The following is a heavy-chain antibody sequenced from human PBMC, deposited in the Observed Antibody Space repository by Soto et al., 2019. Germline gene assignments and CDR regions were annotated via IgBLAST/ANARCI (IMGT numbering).Heavy chain of an antibody. CDR1: GFTFSSYW. Sequence: EVQLVESGGGLVQPGGSLRLSCAASGFTFSSYWMHWVRQAQGKGLVWVSRITSDGSSTSYADSVKGRFTISRDNAKNTLYLQMNSLRAEDTAVYYCARERWGGGDCYGYWGQGTLVTVSS. CDR3: ARERWGGGDCYGY. D-gene: IGHD2-21*01. V-gene: IGHV3-74*01. CDR2: ITSDGSST. J-gene: IGHJ4*02.